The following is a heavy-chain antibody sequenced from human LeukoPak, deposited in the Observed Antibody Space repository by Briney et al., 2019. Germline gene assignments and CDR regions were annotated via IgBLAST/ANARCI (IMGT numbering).Heavy chain of an antibody. J-gene: IGHJ4*02. CDR3: ARMAYYGSGSYGEIDY. CDR1: GGSISSYY. V-gene: IGHV4-4*07. Sequence: SETLSLTCTVSGGSISSYYWSWIRQPAGKGLEWIGRIYTSGSTNYNPSLKSRVTMSVDTSKNQFSLKLSSVTAADTAVYYCARMAYYGSGSYGEIDYWGQGTLVTVSS. CDR2: IYTSGST. D-gene: IGHD3-10*01.